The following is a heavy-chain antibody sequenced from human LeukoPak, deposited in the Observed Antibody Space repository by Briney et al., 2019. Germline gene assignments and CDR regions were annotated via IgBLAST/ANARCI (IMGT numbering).Heavy chain of an antibody. CDR2: IIPILGIA. CDR3: ASGTNTAMAYR. V-gene: IGHV1-69*04. CDR1: GGTSSSYA. Sequence: ASVKVSCKASGGTSSSYAISWVRQAPGQGLEWMGRIIPILGIANYAQKFQGRVTITADKSTSTAYMELSSLRSEDTAVYYCASGTNTAMAYRWGQGTLVTVSS. D-gene: IGHD5-18*01. J-gene: IGHJ5*02.